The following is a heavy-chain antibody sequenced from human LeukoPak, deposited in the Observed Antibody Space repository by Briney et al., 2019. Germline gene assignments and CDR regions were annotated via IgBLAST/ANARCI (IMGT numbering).Heavy chain of an antibody. CDR2: ISSSGSTI. D-gene: IGHD5-12*01. J-gene: IGHJ4*02. V-gene: IGHV3-48*03. CDR3: AREVDPGYFDY. CDR1: GSTFSSYE. Sequence: PGGSLRLSCAASGSTFSSYEMNWVRQAPGKGLEWVSYISSSGSTIYYADSVKGRFTISRDNAKNSLYLQMNSLRAEDTAVYYCAREVDPGYFDYWGQGTLVTVSS.